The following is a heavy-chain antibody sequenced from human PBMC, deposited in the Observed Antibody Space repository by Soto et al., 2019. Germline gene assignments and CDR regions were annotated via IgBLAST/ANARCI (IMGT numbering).Heavy chain of an antibody. J-gene: IGHJ4*02. Sequence: GGSLRLSCAASGFIFSDYAMTWVRQAPGRGLEWVSAISGSGDATYYADSVKGRFSISRDNSKSTLYLQLNSLRAEDTAVYYCARDKRDTYGDYVDYWGQGTLVTVSS. CDR2: ISGSGDAT. CDR1: GFIFSDYA. V-gene: IGHV3-23*01. CDR3: ARDKRDTYGDYVDY. D-gene: IGHD4-17*01.